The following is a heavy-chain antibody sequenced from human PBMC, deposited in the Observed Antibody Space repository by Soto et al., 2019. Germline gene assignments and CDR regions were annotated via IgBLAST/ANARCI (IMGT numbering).Heavy chain of an antibody. Sequence: GGSLRLSCAASGFTFSSYVMSWVRQAPGKGLEWVALISGSGGATDYADSVKGRFTISRDNTKNTLYLQMNSLRAEDTAVYYCAKESRASWWGQGALVTVSS. CDR1: GFTFSSYV. J-gene: IGHJ4*02. V-gene: IGHV3-23*01. CDR2: ISGSGGAT. CDR3: AKESRASW.